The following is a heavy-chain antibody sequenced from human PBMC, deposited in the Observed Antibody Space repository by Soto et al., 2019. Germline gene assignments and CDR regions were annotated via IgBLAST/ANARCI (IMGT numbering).Heavy chain of an antibody. Sequence: QVQLVESGGGVVQPGGSLRLSCAASGFSFDTHDLHWVRQAPGKGLEWVAHLSYDGNNRYYADSLKGRFTISRDDLKNTLYLQMNSGRPEDTAFYYCAKGLWVGESVFDSWGQGTLVTVSS. CDR2: LSYDGNNR. J-gene: IGHJ4*02. D-gene: IGHD3-10*01. V-gene: IGHV3-30*18. CDR3: AKGLWVGESVFDS. CDR1: GFSFDTHD.